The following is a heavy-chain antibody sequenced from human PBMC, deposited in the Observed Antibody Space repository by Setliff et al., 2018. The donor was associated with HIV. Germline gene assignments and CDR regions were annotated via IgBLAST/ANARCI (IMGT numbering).Heavy chain of an antibody. Sequence: SETLSLTCSVSGGSIDNNKYYWTWIRQPPGKGLEWTGSIYHTGRTYYNPSLKRRLTISRDPSTKQFSLKMTSMTAADTAVYYCAAFFVTPLMTQDFWGQGTLVTVSS. CDR3: AAFFVTPLMTQDF. CDR1: GGSIDNNKYY. CDR2: IYHTGRT. D-gene: IGHD4-17*01. V-gene: IGHV4-39*07. J-gene: IGHJ4*02.